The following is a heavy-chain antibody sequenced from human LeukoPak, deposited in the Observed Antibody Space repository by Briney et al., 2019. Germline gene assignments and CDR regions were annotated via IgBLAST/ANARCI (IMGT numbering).Heavy chain of an antibody. CDR3: TTRALGYCSGGSCYSAPDAFDI. CDR2: IKSKTDGGTT. Sequence: GGSLRLSCAASGFTFSNAWMSWVRQAPGKGLEWVGRIKSKTDGGTTDYAAPVKGRFTISRDDSKNTLYLQMNSLKTEDTAVYYCTTRALGYCSGGSCYSAPDAFDIWGQGTMVTVSS. J-gene: IGHJ3*02. V-gene: IGHV3-15*01. CDR1: GFTFSNAW. D-gene: IGHD2-15*01.